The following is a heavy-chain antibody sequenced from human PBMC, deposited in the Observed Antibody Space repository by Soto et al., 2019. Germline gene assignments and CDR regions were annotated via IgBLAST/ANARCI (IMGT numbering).Heavy chain of an antibody. J-gene: IGHJ5*02. CDR1: GYTFTSYG. CDR3: ARWVQKKNHCISTSYYGEHGFDP. Sequence: ASVKVSCKASGYTFTSYGISWVRQAPGQGLEWMGWISAYNGNTNYAQKLQGRVTMTTDTSTSTAYMELRSLRSDDTAVYYCARWVQKKNHCISTSYYGEHGFDPWGEGILVTVSS. V-gene: IGHV1-18*04. D-gene: IGHD2-2*01. CDR2: ISAYNGNT.